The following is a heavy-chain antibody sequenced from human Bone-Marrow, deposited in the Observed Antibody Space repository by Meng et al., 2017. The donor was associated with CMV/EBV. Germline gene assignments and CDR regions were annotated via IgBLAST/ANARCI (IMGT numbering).Heavy chain of an antibody. Sequence: ASVKVSCKASGYTFTSYDINWVRQATGQGLEWMGWMNPNSGNTGYAQKFQGRVTMTRNTSISTAYMELSSLRSEDTAVYYCARGNSAKYYYGMDVWGQGTTVTVSS. CDR3: ARGNSAKYYYGMDV. J-gene: IGHJ6*02. V-gene: IGHV1-8*01. CDR2: MNPNSGNT. D-gene: IGHD5-24*01. CDR1: GYTFTSYD.